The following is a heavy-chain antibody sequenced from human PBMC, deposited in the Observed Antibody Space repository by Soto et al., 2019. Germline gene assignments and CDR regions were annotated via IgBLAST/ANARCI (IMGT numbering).Heavy chain of an antibody. J-gene: IGHJ6*02. D-gene: IGHD1-1*01. CDR2: ISYDGSNK. Sequence: QVQLVESGGGVVQPGRSLRLSCAASGFTFSNNAMDWVRQAPGKGLEWVAVISYDGSNKYIAESVKGRFTISRDNSKNTLFLQMKSRRAKDTAVYYCARGTTTSAFSAMDVWGQGTTVTVSS. V-gene: IGHV3-30-3*01. CDR1: GFTFSNNA. CDR3: ARGTTTSAFSAMDV.